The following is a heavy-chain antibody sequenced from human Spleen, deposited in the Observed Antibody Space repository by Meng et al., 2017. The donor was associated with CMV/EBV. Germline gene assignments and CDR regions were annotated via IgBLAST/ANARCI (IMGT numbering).Heavy chain of an antibody. D-gene: IGHD2-15*01. J-gene: IGHJ5*02. CDR2: IYYSGNT. CDR3: ARSWGYCGATTCHQAWFDT. Sequence: SSNSYYWGWIRQPLGKGPEWIGSIYYSGNTYYNPSLKSRVTMSVDTSNSEFSLKLSSVTAADTAVYYCARSWGYCGATTCHQAWFDTWGQGTLVTVSS. CDR1: SSNSYY. V-gene: IGHV4-39*01.